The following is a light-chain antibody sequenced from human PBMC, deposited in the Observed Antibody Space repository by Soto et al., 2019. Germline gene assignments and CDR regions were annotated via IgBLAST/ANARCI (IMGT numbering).Light chain of an antibody. V-gene: IGLV2-23*02. CDR1: YNL. CDR3: CSYTDGSSLV. J-gene: IGLJ3*02. Sequence: QSALTQPASVSGSPGQSITISCSGAYNLVSWYQQHPGKAPKLMIFEVNKRPSGVSYRFSGSKSGNTASLTISALQAEDEADYFCCSYTDGSSLVFGGGTKVTVL. CDR2: EVN.